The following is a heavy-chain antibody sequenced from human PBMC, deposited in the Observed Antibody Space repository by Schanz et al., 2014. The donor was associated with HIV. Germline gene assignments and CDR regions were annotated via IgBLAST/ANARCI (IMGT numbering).Heavy chain of an antibody. D-gene: IGHD3-9*01. CDR1: GFTFDDYA. J-gene: IGHJ4*02. Sequence: VQLVESGGGVVQPRRSLRLSCAASGFTFDDYAMHWVRQAPGKGLEWVSGISWNSGSIGYADSVKGRFTISRDNAKNSLYLQMNSLRAEDTALYYCAKETEQLRYLGYFDYWGQGTLVTVSS. V-gene: IGHV3-9*01. CDR2: ISWNSGSI. CDR3: AKETEQLRYLGYFDY.